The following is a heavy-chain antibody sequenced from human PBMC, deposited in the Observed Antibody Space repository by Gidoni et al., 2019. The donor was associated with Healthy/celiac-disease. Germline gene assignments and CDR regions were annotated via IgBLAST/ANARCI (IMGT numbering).Heavy chain of an antibody. V-gene: IGHV3-48*02. J-gene: IGHJ6*02. D-gene: IGHD3-3*01. Sequence: EVQLVESGGGLVQPGGPLRLSCAASRFTFSSYRLNWVRQAPGKGLEWVSYISSSSSTIYYADSVKGRFTISRDNAKNSLYLQMNSLRDEDTAVYYCARVRSTYYDFWSGWSGMDVWGQGTTVTVSS. CDR3: ARVRSTYYDFWSGWSGMDV. CDR1: RFTFSSYR. CDR2: ISSSSSTI.